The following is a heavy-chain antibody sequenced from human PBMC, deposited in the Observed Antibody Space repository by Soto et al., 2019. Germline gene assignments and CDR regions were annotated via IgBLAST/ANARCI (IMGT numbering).Heavy chain of an antibody. CDR1: VFTFANYE. Sequence: GGSLRLSCAASVFTFANYEVGWVRQAPGKGLEWISYISSSGKTISYADSVKGRFTISRDNAKNSLYLQMNSLRAEDTAVYYCARDPEKYSGSDLGIDYWGQGTLVTVSS. J-gene: IGHJ4*02. D-gene: IGHD5-12*01. CDR3: ARDPEKYSGSDLGIDY. V-gene: IGHV3-48*03. CDR2: ISSSGKTI.